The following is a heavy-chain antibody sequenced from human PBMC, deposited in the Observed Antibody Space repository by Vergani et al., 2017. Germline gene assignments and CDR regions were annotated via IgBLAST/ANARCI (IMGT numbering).Heavy chain of an antibody. Sequence: QVQLQESGPGLVKPSETLSLTCTVSGGSVSSGSYYWSWIRQPPWNGLEWIGYIYYSGRTNYHPSLKSRVTISVDTSKNQFSLKLSSVTAADTAVYYSARDFTGYCSGGSCYSGGFDYWGQGTLVTVSS. CDR3: ARDFTGYCSGGSCYSGGFDY. J-gene: IGHJ4*02. D-gene: IGHD2-15*01. V-gene: IGHV4-61*01. CDR2: IYYSGRT. CDR1: GGSVSSGSYY.